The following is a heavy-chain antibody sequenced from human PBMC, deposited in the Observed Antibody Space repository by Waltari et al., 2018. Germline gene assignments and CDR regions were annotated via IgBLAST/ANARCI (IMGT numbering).Heavy chain of an antibody. V-gene: IGHV3-7*01. Sequence: EVQVVESGGGLVQPGGSLRLSWSASGFTFSSYWMTWVRQAPGKGLEWVANIKTDGSETYYVDSVKGRFTISRDNTKNSLYLQMSSLRAEDTAVYYCAIGGVETSWYWRYWGQGTLVTVSS. D-gene: IGHD6-13*01. J-gene: IGHJ4*02. CDR2: IKTDGSET. CDR1: GFTFSSYW. CDR3: AIGGVETSWYWRY.